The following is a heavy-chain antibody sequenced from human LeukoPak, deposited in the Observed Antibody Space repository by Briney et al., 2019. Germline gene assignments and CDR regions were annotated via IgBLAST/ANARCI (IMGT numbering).Heavy chain of an antibody. CDR1: GFSFSSYW. D-gene: IGHD3-22*01. J-gene: IGHJ4*02. V-gene: IGHV3-74*01. CDR3: ARDSSGCDY. Sequence: GGSLRLSCAASGFSFSSYWMHWVRQAPGKGLVWVSRIKTDGSSLDGSSTSYADSVKGRFTISRDNAKNTLYLQMDSLRAEDTAVYYCARDSSGCDYWGQGTLVTVSS. CDR2: IKTDGSSLDGSST.